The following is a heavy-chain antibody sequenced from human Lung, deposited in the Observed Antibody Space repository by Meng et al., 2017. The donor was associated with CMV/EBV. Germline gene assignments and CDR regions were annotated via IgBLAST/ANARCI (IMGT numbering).Heavy chain of an antibody. J-gene: IGHJ4*02. Sequence: ASVKVSCKASGYTFTTYGISWVRQAPGQGLEWMGWIGVYDGKTNYAQKLQGRVIMTTDIATTTAYMDLRSLRSDDTAVYYCARDRGISGTTFRGDYWGQGTLVXVSS. V-gene: IGHV1-18*01. CDR3: ARDRGISGTTFRGDY. CDR2: IGVYDGKT. CDR1: GYTFTTYG. D-gene: IGHD1-20*01.